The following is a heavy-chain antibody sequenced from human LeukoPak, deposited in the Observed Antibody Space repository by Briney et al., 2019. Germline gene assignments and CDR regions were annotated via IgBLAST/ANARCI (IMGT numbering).Heavy chain of an antibody. Sequence: VASVSVSCTASGGTFTSYAISWVRQAPGQGVEWMGRIIPILGIANYAQKFQGRVTITADKSTSTAYMELSSLRSEDTAVYYCARGGIAVAGTDYWGQGTLVTVSS. D-gene: IGHD6-19*01. CDR1: GGTFTSYA. V-gene: IGHV1-69*04. J-gene: IGHJ4*02. CDR2: IIPILGIA. CDR3: ARGGIAVAGTDY.